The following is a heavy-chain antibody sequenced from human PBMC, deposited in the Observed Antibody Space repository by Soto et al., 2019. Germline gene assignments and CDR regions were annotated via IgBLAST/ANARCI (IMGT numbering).Heavy chain of an antibody. J-gene: IGHJ4*02. V-gene: IGHV3-30*18. CDR1: GFTFSSYG. D-gene: IGHD6-6*01. CDR3: AKGQYSSSSLGYFDY. Sequence: QVQLVESGGGVVQPGRSLRLSCAASGFTFSSYGMHWVRQAPGKGLEWVAVISYDGSNKYYADSVKGRFTISRDNSKNTLYLQMNSLRAEDTAVYYCAKGQYSSSSLGYFDYWGQGTLVTVSS. CDR2: ISYDGSNK.